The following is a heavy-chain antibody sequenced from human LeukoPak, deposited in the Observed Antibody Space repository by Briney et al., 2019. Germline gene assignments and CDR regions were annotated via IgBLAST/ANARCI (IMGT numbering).Heavy chain of an antibody. CDR2: IIPILGIA. D-gene: IGHD5-18*01. CDR3: ARGYSYGKIDY. V-gene: IGHV1-69*02. Sequence: ASVKVSCKASGGTFSSYTISWVRQAPGQGLEWMGRIIPILGIANYAQKFQGRVTITADKSTSTAYTELSSLRSEDTAVYYCARGYSYGKIDYWGQGTLVTVSS. CDR1: GGTFSSYT. J-gene: IGHJ4*02.